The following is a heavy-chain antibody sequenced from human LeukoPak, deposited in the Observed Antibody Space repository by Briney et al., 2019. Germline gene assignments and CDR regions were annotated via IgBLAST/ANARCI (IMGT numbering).Heavy chain of an antibody. V-gene: IGHV1-18*01. CDR2: ISAYSGNT. Sequence: ASVKVSCKASGYTFTSYGISWVRQAPGKGLEWMGWISAYSGNTNYAQKLQGIVTMTTDTSTSTAYMELRSLRSDDTAVYYCARAVVGKCFDYWGQGTLVTVSS. D-gene: IGHD6-19*01. CDR3: ARAVVGKCFDY. CDR1: GYTFTSYG. J-gene: IGHJ4*02.